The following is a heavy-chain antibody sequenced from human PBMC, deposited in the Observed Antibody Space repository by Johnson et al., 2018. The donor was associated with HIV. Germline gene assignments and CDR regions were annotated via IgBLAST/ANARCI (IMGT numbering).Heavy chain of an antibody. D-gene: IGHD1-26*01. CDR2: ISGSDGAI. V-gene: IGHV3-11*04. CDR1: GFTFSDSY. CDR3: AKAVAKVGAGMSFDF. J-gene: IGHJ3*01. Sequence: QVQLVESGGGWVKPGGSLSLSCAASGFTFSDSYMNWIRQAPGKGLEWVSYISGSDGAIWYADSVKGRFTVSRDNAKNSLYLQMNSLRAEDTAVYYCAKAVAKVGAGMSFDFWGQGTMVTVSS.